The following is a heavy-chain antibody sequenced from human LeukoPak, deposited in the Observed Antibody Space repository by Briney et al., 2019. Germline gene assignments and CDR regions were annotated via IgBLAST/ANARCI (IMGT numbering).Heavy chain of an antibody. V-gene: IGHV3-23*01. D-gene: IGHD2-21*01. J-gene: IGHJ4*02. CDR2: ISGRGVTT. CDR1: GFTFSNYA. CDR3: AKAPVTTCSGAYCYPFDY. Sequence: GGSLRLSCAASGFTFSNYAMSWVRQAPGKGLEWVSGISGRGVTTYYADSVKGRLTISRDNSKNTLHLQMNSLRAEDTAVYYCAKAPVTTCSGAYCYPFDYWGQGTLVTVSS.